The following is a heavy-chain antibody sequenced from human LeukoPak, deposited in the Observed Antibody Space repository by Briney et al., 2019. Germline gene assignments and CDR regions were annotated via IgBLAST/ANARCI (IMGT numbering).Heavy chain of an antibody. D-gene: IGHD6-13*01. J-gene: IGHJ6*02. CDR3: AKDRRSSRWLDWSYYYYYGMEV. CDR2: IRYDGSNK. V-gene: IGHV3-30*02. Sequence: GGSLRLSCAASGFTFSSYGMHWVRQAPGKGLEWVAFIRYDGSNKYYADSVKGRFTISRDNSKNTLYLQMNSLRAEDTAVYYCAKDRRSSRWLDWSYYYYYGMEVWGQGTTVTVSS. CDR1: GFTFSSYG.